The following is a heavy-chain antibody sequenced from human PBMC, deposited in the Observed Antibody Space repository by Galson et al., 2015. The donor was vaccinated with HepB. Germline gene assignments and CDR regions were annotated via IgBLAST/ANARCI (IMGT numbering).Heavy chain of an antibody. CDR3: ARAIDYDILTGWVIDP. CDR2: INQDGSEK. V-gene: IGHV3-7*01. Sequence: SLRLSCAASGFTFGSFWMNWVRQAPGKGLEWVANINQDGSEKYYVDSLKGRFTISRDNAKSSLYLQMNSLRAEDMAVYYCARAIDYDILTGWVIDPWGQGTLVSVSS. D-gene: IGHD3-9*01. J-gene: IGHJ5*02. CDR1: GFTFGSFW.